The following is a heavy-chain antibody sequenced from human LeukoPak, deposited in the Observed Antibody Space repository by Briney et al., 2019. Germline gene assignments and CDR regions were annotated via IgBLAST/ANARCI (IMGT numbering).Heavy chain of an antibody. Sequence: ASVKVSCKASGGTFSSYAISWVRQAPGQGLEWMGGIIPIFGTANYAQKFRGRVTITADESTSTAYMELSSLRSEDTAVYYCARGEYYYDSSGYYRTTFDYWGQGTLVTVSS. J-gene: IGHJ4*02. V-gene: IGHV1-69*13. CDR2: IIPIFGTA. CDR1: GGTFSSYA. D-gene: IGHD3-22*01. CDR3: ARGEYYYDSSGYYRTTFDY.